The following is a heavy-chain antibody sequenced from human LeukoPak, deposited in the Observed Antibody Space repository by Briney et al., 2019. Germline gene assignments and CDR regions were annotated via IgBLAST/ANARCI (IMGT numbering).Heavy chain of an antibody. CDR1: GYTFTSYG. Sequence: ATVKVSCKASGYTFTSYGISWVRQAPGQGLEWMGWISAYNGNTNYAQKLQGRVTMTTDTSTSTAYMELRSLRSDDTAVYYCARAMVRHPPNWFDPWGQGTLVTVSS. J-gene: IGHJ5*02. V-gene: IGHV1-18*01. D-gene: IGHD3-10*01. CDR3: ARAMVRHPPNWFDP. CDR2: ISAYNGNT.